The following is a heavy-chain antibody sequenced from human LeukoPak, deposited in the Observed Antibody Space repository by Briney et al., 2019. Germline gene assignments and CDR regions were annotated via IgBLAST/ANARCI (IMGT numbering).Heavy chain of an antibody. J-gene: IGHJ4*02. Sequence: GGSLRLSCAASGFTFSSYAMSWVRQAPGKGLEWVSAISGSGGSTYYADSVKGRFTISRDNSKNTLYLQMNSLRAEDTAVYYCAKFAVYCSSTSCYSSYWGQGTLVTASS. CDR2: ISGSGGST. CDR3: AKFAVYCSSTSCYSSY. V-gene: IGHV3-23*01. CDR1: GFTFSSYA. D-gene: IGHD2-2*01.